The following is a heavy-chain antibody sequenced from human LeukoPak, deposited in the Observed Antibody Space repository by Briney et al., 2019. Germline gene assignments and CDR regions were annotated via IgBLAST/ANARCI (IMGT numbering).Heavy chain of an antibody. V-gene: IGHV4-4*07. CDR3: ARDASHYGDYVYFDY. CDR2: IYTSGST. Sequence: SSETLSLTCTVSGGSISSYYWSWIRQPAGKGLEWIGRIYTSGSTNYNPSLKSRVTMSVDTSKNQFSLKLSSVTAADAAVYYCARDASHYGDYVYFDYWGQGTLVTVSS. D-gene: IGHD4-17*01. J-gene: IGHJ4*02. CDR1: GGSISSYY.